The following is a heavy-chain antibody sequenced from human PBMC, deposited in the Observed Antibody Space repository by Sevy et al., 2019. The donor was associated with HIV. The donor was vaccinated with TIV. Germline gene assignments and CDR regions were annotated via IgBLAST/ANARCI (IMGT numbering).Heavy chain of an antibody. CDR1: GFTFDDYA. CDR2: ISWNSGSI. J-gene: IGHJ4*02. D-gene: IGHD5-18*01. V-gene: IGHV3-9*01. Sequence: GGSLRLSCAASGFTFDDYAMHWVRQAPGKDLEWVSGISWNSGSIGYADSVKGRFTISRDNAKNSLYLQMNSLRAEDTALYYCAKDSSGYSYGYFFDYWGQGTLVTVSS. CDR3: AKDSSGYSYGYFFDY.